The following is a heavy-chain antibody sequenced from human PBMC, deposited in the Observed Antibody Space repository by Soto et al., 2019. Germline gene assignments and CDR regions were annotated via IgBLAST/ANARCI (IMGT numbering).Heavy chain of an antibody. D-gene: IGHD2-15*01. J-gene: IGHJ6*03. CDR2: IYPGDSDT. Sequence: PGESLKISCKGSGYSFTSYWIGWVRQMPGKGLEWMGIIYPGDSDTRYSPSFQGQVTISADKSISTAYLQWSSLKASDTAMYYCARLIVVVVAANHYYYMDVWGKGTTVTVSS. CDR1: GYSFTSYW. CDR3: ARLIVVVVAANHYYYMDV. V-gene: IGHV5-51*01.